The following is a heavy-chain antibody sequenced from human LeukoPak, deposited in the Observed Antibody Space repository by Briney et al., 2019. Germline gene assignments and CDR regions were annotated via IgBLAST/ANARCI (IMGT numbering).Heavy chain of an antibody. D-gene: IGHD2-21*02. J-gene: IGHJ5*02. Sequence: VASVKVSCKASGGTFSSHFISWVRQAPGQGLEWMGGINPIFGTDHYAQKFQDRVTITADISTNTVYMDLSNLRSEDTAMYYCARDEEGDCGGDCYNWFAPWGQGTLVTVSS. CDR2: INPIFGTD. V-gene: IGHV1-69*06. CDR3: ARDEEGDCGGDCYNWFAP. CDR1: GGTFSSHF.